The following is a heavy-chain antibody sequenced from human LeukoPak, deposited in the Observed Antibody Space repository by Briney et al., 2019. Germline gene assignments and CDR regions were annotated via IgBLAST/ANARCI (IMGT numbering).Heavy chain of an antibody. J-gene: IGHJ5*02. V-gene: IGHV1-18*01. D-gene: IGHD1-26*01. CDR1: GYTFTSYG. CDR3: ARLVGAPNPNWFDP. Sequence: GASVKVSCKASGYTFTSYGISWVRQAPGQGLEWMGWISAYNGNTNYAQELQGRVTMTTDTSTSTAYMELRSLRSDDTAVYYCARLVGAPNPNWFDPWGQGTLVTVSS. CDR2: ISAYNGNT.